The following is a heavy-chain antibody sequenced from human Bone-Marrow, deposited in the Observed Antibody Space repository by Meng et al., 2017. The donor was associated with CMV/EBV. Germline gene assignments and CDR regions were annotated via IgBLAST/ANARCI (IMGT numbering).Heavy chain of an antibody. CDR3: ARRALIAAAGTFDY. J-gene: IGHJ4*02. D-gene: IGHD6-13*01. CDR1: RGSISSSSYY. Sequence: SETLSLTCTVSRGSISSSSYYWGWIRQPPGKGLEWIGSIYYSGSTYYNPSLKSRVTISVDTSKNQFSLKLSSVTAADTAVYYCARRALIAAAGTFDYWGQGTLVTVSS. V-gene: IGHV4-39*01. CDR2: IYYSGST.